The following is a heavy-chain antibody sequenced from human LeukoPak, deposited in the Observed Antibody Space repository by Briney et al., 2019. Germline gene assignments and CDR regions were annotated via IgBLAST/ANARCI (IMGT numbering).Heavy chain of an antibody. J-gene: IGHJ4*02. CDR2: ISGSGRST. CDR1: GFTFSSYA. Sequence: GGSLRLSCAASGFTFSSYAMSWVRQAPGKGQEWISAISGSGRSTYYADSVKGRFTISRDNSKNTLYLHMNSLRAEDTDVYSCAKGLGEATAYDFDYWGQGTLVTVSS. D-gene: IGHD3-16*01. V-gene: IGHV3-23*01. CDR3: AKGLGEATAYDFDY.